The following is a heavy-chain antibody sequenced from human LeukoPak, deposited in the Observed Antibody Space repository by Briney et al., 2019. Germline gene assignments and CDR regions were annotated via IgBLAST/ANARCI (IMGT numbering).Heavy chain of an antibody. CDR1: GLTFSSYS. D-gene: IGHD2-2*01. J-gene: IGHJ6*04. V-gene: IGHV3-21*01. CDR3: ARAPAGYCSSTSCRTDYYYGMDV. Sequence: GGSLRLSCAASGLTFSSYSMNWVRQAPGKGLEWVSSISSSSSYIYYADSVKGRFTISRDNAKNSLYLQMNSLRAEDTAVYYCARAPAGYCSSTSCRTDYYYGMDVWGKGTTVTVSS. CDR2: ISSSSSYI.